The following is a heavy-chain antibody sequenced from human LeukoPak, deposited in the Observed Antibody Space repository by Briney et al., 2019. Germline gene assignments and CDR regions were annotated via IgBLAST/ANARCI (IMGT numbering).Heavy chain of an antibody. Sequence: GASVKVSCKASDYTFNTYGITWVRQAPGQGLGWMGWISAYNGHTIYAQKLQGRVTMTTDTSTNTAYMELRSLRSDDTAVYYCARDSPSTRLRREIFAFDIWGQGTMVTVSS. J-gene: IGHJ3*02. D-gene: IGHD2-15*01. CDR1: DYTFNTYG. CDR2: ISAYNGHT. CDR3: ARDSPSTRLRREIFAFDI. V-gene: IGHV1-18*01.